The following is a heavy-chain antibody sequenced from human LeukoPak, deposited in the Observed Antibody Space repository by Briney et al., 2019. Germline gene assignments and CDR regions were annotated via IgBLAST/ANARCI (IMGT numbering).Heavy chain of an antibody. CDR3: ASAIGEQLWLI. CDR1: GYSFSPYW. CDR2: IYPGDSDT. Sequence: KGGESLKISCKASGYSFSPYWIGWVRQMPGKGLEWMGIIYPGDSDTRYSPSFQGQVTISADKSISTAYLQWSSLKASDTAMYYCASAIGEQLWLIWGQGTLVTVSS. J-gene: IGHJ4*02. V-gene: IGHV5-51*01. D-gene: IGHD5-18*01.